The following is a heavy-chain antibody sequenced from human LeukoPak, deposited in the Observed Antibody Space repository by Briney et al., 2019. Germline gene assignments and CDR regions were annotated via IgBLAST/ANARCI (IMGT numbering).Heavy chain of an antibody. D-gene: IGHD2-15*01. V-gene: IGHV4-30-2*01. CDR3: ARPDCSGGSCQYYFDY. CDR2: IYHSGST. Sequence: SQTLSLTCAVSGGSLSSGDNSWNWIRQPPGKGLEWIGYIYHSGSTYYNPSLKSRVTISIDRSKNQFSLKLSSVTAADTAMYYCARPDCSGGSCQYYFDYWGQGTLVTVSS. CDR1: GGSLSSGDNS. J-gene: IGHJ4*02.